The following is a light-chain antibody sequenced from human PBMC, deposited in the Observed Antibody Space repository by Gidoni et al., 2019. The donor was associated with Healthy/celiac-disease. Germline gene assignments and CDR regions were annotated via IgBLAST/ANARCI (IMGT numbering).Light chain of an antibody. CDR1: QCVSSY. Sequence: EIELTQSPATLSLSPGERATLSCRAIQCVSSYLAWYQQKPGQAPRLLLYDASNRATGIPARFSGSGSGTDFTLTISRLEPEDFAVYYCQQRSNWLTFGGGTKVEI. CDR3: QQRSNWLT. V-gene: IGKV3-11*01. CDR2: DAS. J-gene: IGKJ4*01.